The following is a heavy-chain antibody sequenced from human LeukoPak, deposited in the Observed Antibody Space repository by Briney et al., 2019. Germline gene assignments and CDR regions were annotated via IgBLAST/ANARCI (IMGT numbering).Heavy chain of an antibody. V-gene: IGHV4-39*07. CDR3: ARVDYRDLYYFDY. Sequence: SETLSLTCTVSGGSISSSSYYWGWIRQPPGKGLEWIGSIYYGGSTYYNPSLKSRVTMSVDTSKNQFSLKLSSVTAADTAAYYCARVDYRDLYYFDYWGQGTLVTVSS. CDR1: GGSISSSSYY. J-gene: IGHJ4*02. CDR2: IYYGGST. D-gene: IGHD4-17*01.